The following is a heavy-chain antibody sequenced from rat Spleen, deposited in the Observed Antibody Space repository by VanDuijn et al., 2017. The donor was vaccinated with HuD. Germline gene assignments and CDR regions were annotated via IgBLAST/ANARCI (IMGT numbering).Heavy chain of an antibody. Sequence: EVQVVESGGGLVQPGRSMKLSCEVSGFTFSNYYMAWVRQAPTAGLEWVAYISPGGGSTYHRDSVKGRFTISRDNAKSTLYLQMDSLRSEDTATYYCTTDYGGYGDYWGQGVMVTVSP. D-gene: IGHD1-11*01. J-gene: IGHJ2*01. CDR2: ISPGGGST. CDR3: TTDYGGYGDY. CDR1: GFTFSNYY. V-gene: IGHV5-27*01.